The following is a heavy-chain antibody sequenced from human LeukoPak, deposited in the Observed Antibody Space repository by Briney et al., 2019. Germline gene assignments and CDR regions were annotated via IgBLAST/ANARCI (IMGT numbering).Heavy chain of an antibody. Sequence: SETLSLTCADSVGSFSAYYWSWIRQPPGEGLEWIGEINHRGSANYNPSLKSRVTISLDTSKNPFSRKLSSVTAADTAVYYCARGTTRYSGSPRARYYFDYWGQGTLVTASS. V-gene: IGHV4-34*01. D-gene: IGHD1-26*01. CDR2: INHRGSA. J-gene: IGHJ4*02. CDR1: VGSFSAYY. CDR3: ARGTTRYSGSPRARYYFDY.